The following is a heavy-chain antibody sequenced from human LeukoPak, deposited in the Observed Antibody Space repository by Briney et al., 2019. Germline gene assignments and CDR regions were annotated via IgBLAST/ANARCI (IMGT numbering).Heavy chain of an antibody. CDR2: ISAYNGNT. D-gene: IGHD3-10*01. J-gene: IGHJ4*02. Sequence: GASVKVSCKAFGYTFTSYGISWVRQAPGQGLEWMGWISAYNGNTNYAQKLQGRVTMTTDTSTSTAYMELRSLRSDDTAVYYCATRPDYGSGSYSSGNYWGQGTLVTVSS. CDR1: GYTFTSYG. CDR3: ATRPDYGSGSYSSGNY. V-gene: IGHV1-18*01.